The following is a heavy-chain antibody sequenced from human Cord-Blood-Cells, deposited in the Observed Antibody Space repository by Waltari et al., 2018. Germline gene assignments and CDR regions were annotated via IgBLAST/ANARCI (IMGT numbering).Heavy chain of an antibody. Sequence: QLQLQESGPGLVKPSETLSLTFTVSGGSISSSTYHWGWIRQPPGRGLEWIGSIYYSGSTYYNPSLKSRVTISVDTSKNQFSLKLSSVTAADTAVYYCASLLEYSSSYAFDIWGQGTMVTVSS. CDR1: GGSISSSTYH. V-gene: IGHV4-39*01. D-gene: IGHD6-6*01. J-gene: IGHJ3*02. CDR2: IYYSGST. CDR3: ASLLEYSSSYAFDI.